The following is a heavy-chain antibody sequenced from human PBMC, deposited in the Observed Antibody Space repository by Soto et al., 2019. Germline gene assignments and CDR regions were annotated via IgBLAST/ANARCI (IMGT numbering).Heavy chain of an antibody. CDR1: GFSFSNAW. J-gene: IGHJ4*02. V-gene: IGHV3-15*01. D-gene: IGHD3-16*01. CDR2: IKSRADGGTT. CDR3: TAHLGEFLPFDY. Sequence: EVQLVESGGDFVKPGGSLRVSCAVSGFSFSNAWMSWVRQAPGKGLEWVGRIKSRADGGTTDYTETVKGRFTISRVDCTCTIFRQMICLITEATAVYYCTAHLGEFLPFDYGGQGTLVTVSS.